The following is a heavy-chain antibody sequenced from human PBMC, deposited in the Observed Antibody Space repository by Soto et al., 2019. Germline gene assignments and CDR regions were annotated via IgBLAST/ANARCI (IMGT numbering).Heavy chain of an antibody. J-gene: IGHJ5*02. CDR1: GFTFSSYA. Sequence: GGSLRLSCAASGFTFSSYAMHWVRQAPGKGLEWVAVISYDGSNKYYADSVKGRFTISRDNSKNTLYLQMNSLRAEDTAVYYCARASIAAAGTGTNWFDPWGQGTLATVSS. CDR2: ISYDGSNK. D-gene: IGHD6-13*01. CDR3: ARASIAAAGTGTNWFDP. V-gene: IGHV3-30-3*01.